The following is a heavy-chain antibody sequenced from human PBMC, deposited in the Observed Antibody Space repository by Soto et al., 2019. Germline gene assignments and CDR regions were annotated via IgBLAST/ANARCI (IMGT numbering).Heavy chain of an antibody. CDR2: ISYDGSNK. V-gene: IGHV3-30*03. D-gene: IGHD3-10*01. CDR1: GFTFSSYG. Sequence: QVQLVESGGGVVQPGRSLRLSCAASGFTFSSYGMHWVRQAPGKGLEWVAVISYDGSNKYYADSVKGRFTISRDNSKNTLYLQMNSLRAEDTAVYSCATDPGVFYGMDVWGQGTTVTVSS. CDR3: ATDPGVFYGMDV. J-gene: IGHJ6*02.